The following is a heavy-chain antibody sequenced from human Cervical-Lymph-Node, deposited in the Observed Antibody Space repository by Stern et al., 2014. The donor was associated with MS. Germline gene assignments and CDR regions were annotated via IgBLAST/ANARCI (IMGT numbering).Heavy chain of an antibody. V-gene: IGHV3-53*01. D-gene: IGHD1-1*01. Sequence: EVQLVESGGGVIQPGGSLRLSCTASVFTVSRDYMTCVRQAPGKGLEWVSIRTNVGSSFYTDSVKGRFTISRDDSKNTVYLHMTSLRAEDTAMYYCARDTSSPERSDWWGQGTLVTVSS. CDR2: RTNVGSS. J-gene: IGHJ4*02. CDR1: VFTVSRDY. CDR3: ARDTSSPERSDW.